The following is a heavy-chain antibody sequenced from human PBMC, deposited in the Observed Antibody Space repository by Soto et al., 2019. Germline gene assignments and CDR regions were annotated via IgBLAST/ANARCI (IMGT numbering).Heavy chain of an antibody. CDR3: AKDLVVVTAPNFQH. Sequence: QVQLVESGGGVVQPGRSLRLSCAASGFTFSSYGMHWVRQAPGKGLEWVAVISYDGSNKYYADSVKGRFTISRDNSKNTMYLQMNSLRAADTAVYYCAKDLVVVTAPNFQHWGQGTLVTVSA. D-gene: IGHD2-21*02. J-gene: IGHJ1*01. CDR2: ISYDGSNK. CDR1: GFTFSSYG. V-gene: IGHV3-30*18.